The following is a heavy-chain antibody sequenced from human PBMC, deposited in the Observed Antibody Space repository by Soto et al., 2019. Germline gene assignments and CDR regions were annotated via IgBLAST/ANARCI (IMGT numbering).Heavy chain of an antibody. J-gene: IGHJ3*01. CDR3: ARIKKKARIVSVNAADFVGVNAVDV. CDR2: IIPMFGTL. D-gene: IGHD2-21*01. Sequence: QIQLVQSGAEIKKPGSSVKVSCKASGGTFSSYAINWVRQAPGQGLEWLGGIIPMFGTLKYAQTFQGRVTITADDSTSTVYIHLSSLRSGDTSTYFCARIKKKARIVSVNAADFVGVNAVDVWGQGTEVIVSS. CDR1: GGTFSSYA. V-gene: IGHV1-69*01.